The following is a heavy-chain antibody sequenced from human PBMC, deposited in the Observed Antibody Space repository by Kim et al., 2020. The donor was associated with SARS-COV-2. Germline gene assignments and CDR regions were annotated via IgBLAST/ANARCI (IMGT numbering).Heavy chain of an antibody. CDR3: VKDKGYRSPRGWYWAYYYYGMDV. J-gene: IGHJ6*02. V-gene: IGHV3-64D*06. D-gene: IGHD6-19*01. CDR2: ISSNGGST. Sequence: GGSLRLSCSASGFTFSSYAMHWVRQAPGKGLEYVSAISSNGGSTYYADSVKGRFTISRDNSKNTLYLQMSSLRAEDTAVYYCVKDKGYRSPRGWYWAYYYYGMDVWGQGTTVTVSS. CDR1: GFTFSSYA.